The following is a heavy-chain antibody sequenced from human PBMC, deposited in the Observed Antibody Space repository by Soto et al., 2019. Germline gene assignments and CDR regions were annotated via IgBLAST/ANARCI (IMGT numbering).Heavy chain of an antibody. D-gene: IGHD5-12*01. J-gene: IGHJ4*02. CDR1: GGTFNNYA. CDR2: IIPIIGTA. V-gene: IGHV1-69*01. Sequence: QVQLVQSGAEVKKPGSSVKVSCKASGGTFNNYAISWVRQAPGQGLEWMGGIIPIIGTADYAHKFQGRLGISADESTGTTFMELSGLTSEDTALYYCARGGVDVVATSAFDYWGQGTLVTVSS. CDR3: ARGGVDVVATSAFDY.